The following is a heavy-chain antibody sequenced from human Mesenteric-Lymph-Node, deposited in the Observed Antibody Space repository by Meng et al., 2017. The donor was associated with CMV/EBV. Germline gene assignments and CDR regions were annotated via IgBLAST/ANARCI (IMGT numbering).Heavy chain of an antibody. CDR2: ISAYNGDS. Sequence: ASVKVSCKASGYTFTRYYIHWVRQAPGQGLEWMGWISAYNGDSNYAQNLQGRVTLTTDTSTSTAYMELRSLRSDDTAVYYCARLLPYYYDSSGYYWFDPWGQGTLVTVSS. V-gene: IGHV1-18*04. D-gene: IGHD3-22*01. CDR1: GYTFTRYY. CDR3: ARLLPYYYDSSGYYWFDP. J-gene: IGHJ5*02.